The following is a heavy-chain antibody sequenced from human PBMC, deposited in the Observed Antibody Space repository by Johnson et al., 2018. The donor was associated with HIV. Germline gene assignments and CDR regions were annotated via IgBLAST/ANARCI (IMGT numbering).Heavy chain of an antibody. CDR1: GFTFSTYA. D-gene: IGHD6-13*01. CDR3: AKDERAAAGTRGLDAFDI. V-gene: IGHV3-30*04. J-gene: IGHJ3*02. Sequence: QVQLVESGGGVVQPGRSLRLSCAASGFTFSTYAMHWVRQAPGKGLEWVAVISYDGSNKYYADSVKGRFTISRDNSKNTLYLQMNSLRAEDTAVYYCAKDERAAAGTRGLDAFDIWGQGTMVTVSS. CDR2: ISYDGSNK.